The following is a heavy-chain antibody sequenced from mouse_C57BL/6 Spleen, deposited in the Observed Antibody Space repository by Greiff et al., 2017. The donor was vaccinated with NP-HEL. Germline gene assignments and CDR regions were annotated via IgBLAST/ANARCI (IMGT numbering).Heavy chain of an antibody. Sequence: VQLQQSGAELVKPGASVKLSCKASGYTFTSYWMQWVKQRPGQGLEWIGEIDPSDSYTNYNQKFKGKATLTVDTSSSTAYMQLSSLTSEDSAVYYCAIWFLIPYWGQGTLVTVSA. V-gene: IGHV1-50*01. J-gene: IGHJ3*01. CDR3: AIWFLIPY. CDR2: IDPSDSYT. D-gene: IGHD2-3*01. CDR1: GYTFTSYW.